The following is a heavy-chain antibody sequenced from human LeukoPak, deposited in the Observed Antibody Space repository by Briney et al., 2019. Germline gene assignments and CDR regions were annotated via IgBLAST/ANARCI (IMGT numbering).Heavy chain of an antibody. D-gene: IGHD6-13*01. V-gene: IGHV3-23*01. J-gene: IGHJ4*02. CDR3: AKTRPLDSSSWSHGDY. Sequence: ETLSLTCTVSGGSIRSSYYYWGWIRQAPGKGLEWVSAISGSGGSTYYADSVKGRFTISRDNSKNTLYLQMNSLRAEDTAVYYCAKTRPLDSSSWSHGDYWGQGTLVTVSS. CDR2: ISGSGGST. CDR1: GGSIRSSYYY.